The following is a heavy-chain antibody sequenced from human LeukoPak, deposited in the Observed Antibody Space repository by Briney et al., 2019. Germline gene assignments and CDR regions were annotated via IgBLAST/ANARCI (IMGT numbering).Heavy chain of an antibody. D-gene: IGHD2-15*01. CDR2: IKQDGSEK. CDR3: ARDRRNIVVVVSVTDAFDI. J-gene: IGHJ3*02. CDR1: GFTFSSYW. V-gene: IGHV3-7*01. Sequence: SGGSLRLSCAASGFTFSSYWMSWVRQAPGKGLEWVANIKQDGSEKYYVDSVKGRFTISRDNAKNSLYLQMNSLRAEDTAVYYCARDRRNIVVVVSVTDAFDIWGQGTMVTVSS.